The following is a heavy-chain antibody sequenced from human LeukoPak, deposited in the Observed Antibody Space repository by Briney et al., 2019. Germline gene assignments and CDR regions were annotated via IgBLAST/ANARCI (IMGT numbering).Heavy chain of an antibody. CDR3: ASGARKFTRQDGIDY. V-gene: IGHV3-48*01. J-gene: IGHJ4*02. D-gene: IGHD1-14*01. CDR2: ISSSSSTI. Sequence: GGSLRLSCAASGFTFSSYSMNWVRQAPGKGLEWVSYISSSSSTIYYADSVGGRFTISRDNAKNSLYLQMNSLRAEDTAVYYCASGARKFTRQDGIDYWGQGTLVTVSS. CDR1: GFTFSSYS.